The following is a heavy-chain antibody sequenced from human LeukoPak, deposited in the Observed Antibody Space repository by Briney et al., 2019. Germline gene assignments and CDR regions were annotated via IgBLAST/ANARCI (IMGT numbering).Heavy chain of an antibody. CDR3: ARVGVAVAGNALDY. V-gene: IGHV3-7*01. J-gene: IGHJ4*02. CDR1: GFTFSSYE. Sequence: GGSLRLSCAASGFTFSSYEMNWVRQAPGKGLEWVANIKQDGSEKYYVDSVKGRFTISRDNAKNSLYLQMNSLRAEDTAVYYCARVGVAVAGNALDYWGQGTLVTVSS. D-gene: IGHD6-19*01. CDR2: IKQDGSEK.